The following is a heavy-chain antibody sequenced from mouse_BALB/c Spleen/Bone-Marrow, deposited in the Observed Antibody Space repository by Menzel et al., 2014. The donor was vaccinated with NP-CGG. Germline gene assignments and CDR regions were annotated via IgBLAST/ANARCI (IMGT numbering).Heavy chain of an antibody. CDR1: GYTFTDYE. CDR3: TRLDSSGYGAY. CDR2: IDPETGGT. V-gene: IGHV1-15*01. Sequence: QVHVKQSGAELVRPGASVTLSCKASGYTFTDYEMHWLKQTPVHGLEWIGAIDPETGGTAYSQKFKGRATLTTDKSSSTAYMELRSLTSEDSAVYYCTRLDSSGYGAYWGQGTLVTVSA. D-gene: IGHD3-2*01. J-gene: IGHJ3*01.